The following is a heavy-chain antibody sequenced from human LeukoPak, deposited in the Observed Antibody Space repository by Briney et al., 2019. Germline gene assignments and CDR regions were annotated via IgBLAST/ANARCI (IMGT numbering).Heavy chain of an antibody. V-gene: IGHV3-30*04. Sequence: GGSLRLSCAASGFTLSKYAMHWVRQAPGKGPEWVAVISYDGSIKYYADSVKGRFTISRDNSKNTVFLRMTSLRGEDTAVYYCARDKLRYYFDYWGQGTLVTVSS. CDR3: ARDKLRYYFDY. CDR2: ISYDGSIK. D-gene: IGHD3-16*01. CDR1: GFTLSKYA. J-gene: IGHJ4*02.